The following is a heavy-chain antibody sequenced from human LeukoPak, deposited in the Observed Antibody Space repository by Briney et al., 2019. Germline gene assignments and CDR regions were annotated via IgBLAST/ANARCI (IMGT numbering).Heavy chain of an antibody. CDR3: ARSRGAFDI. Sequence: GGSLRLSCAASGFTFSSYSINWVRQAPGKGLEYVSSITSSSNYIYYADSVKGRFTIPRDNTKNSLYLQMNSLRAEDTAVYYCARSRGAFDIWGQGTLVTVSS. J-gene: IGHJ3*02. CDR2: ITSSSNYI. V-gene: IGHV3-21*01. CDR1: GFTFSSYS.